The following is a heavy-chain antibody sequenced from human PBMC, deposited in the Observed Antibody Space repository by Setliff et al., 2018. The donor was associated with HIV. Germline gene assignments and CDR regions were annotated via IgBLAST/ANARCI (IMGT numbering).Heavy chain of an antibody. CDR1: GGSISSSFHY. D-gene: IGHD5-12*01. J-gene: IGHJ4*02. CDR3: AGRDGYNRYYFDF. V-gene: IGHV4-39*07. CDR2: LYYSGNT. Sequence: SETLSLTCTVSGGSISSSFHYWGWIRQPPGKGLEWIASLYYSGNTYYNPSLKSRVTILVDTSKNQFSLKLTSVTAADTAVYYCAGRDGYNRYYFDFWGQGTLVTVSS.